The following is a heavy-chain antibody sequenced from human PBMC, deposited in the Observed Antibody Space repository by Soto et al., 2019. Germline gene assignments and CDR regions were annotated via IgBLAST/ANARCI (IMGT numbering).Heavy chain of an antibody. V-gene: IGHV4-34*01. CDR3: ARGVVVAATWFDP. Sequence: PSETLSLTCAVYGGSFSGYYWSWIRQPPGKGLEWIGEINHSGSTNYNPSLKSRVTISVDTSKNQFPLKLSSVTAADTAVYYCARGVVVAATWFDPWGQGTLVTVSS. J-gene: IGHJ5*02. CDR1: GGSFSGYY. CDR2: INHSGST. D-gene: IGHD2-15*01.